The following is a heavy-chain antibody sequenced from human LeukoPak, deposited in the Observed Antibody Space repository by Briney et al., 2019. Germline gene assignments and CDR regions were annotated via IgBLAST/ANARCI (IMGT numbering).Heavy chain of an antibody. J-gene: IGHJ4*02. CDR2: INPSGGST. D-gene: IGHD2-15*01. Sequence: ASVKVSCKASGYTFTGYYMHWVRQAPGQGLEWMGIINPSGGSTSYAQKFQGRVTMTRDMSTSTVYMELSSLRSEDTAVYYCAREYCSGGSCYGSGYWGQGTLVTVSS. CDR1: GYTFTGYY. CDR3: AREYCSGGSCYGSGY. V-gene: IGHV1-46*01.